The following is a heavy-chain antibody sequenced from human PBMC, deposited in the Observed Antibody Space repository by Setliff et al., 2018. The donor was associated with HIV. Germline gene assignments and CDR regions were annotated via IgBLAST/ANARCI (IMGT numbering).Heavy chain of an antibody. CDR1: GASISSSSHH. J-gene: IGHJ6*03. CDR2: IYYTGST. CDR3: ARIVRWELVATSTFFYYYMDV. D-gene: IGHD1-26*01. Sequence: SETLSLTCTVSGASISSSSHHWAWIRQPPGKGLEYIGNIYYTGSTHHNPSPESRVATSVDTSKNQFSLKLSSVTAADTAVYYCARIVRWELVATSTFFYYYMDVWGKGTTVTVSS. V-gene: IGHV4-39*01.